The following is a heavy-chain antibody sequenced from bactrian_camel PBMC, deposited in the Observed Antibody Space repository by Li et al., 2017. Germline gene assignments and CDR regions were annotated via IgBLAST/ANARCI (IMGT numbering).Heavy chain of an antibody. Sequence: VQLVESGGGSVQSGGSLRLSCAASGYTYSNYCMGWFRQAPGKEREGVADIDSDGSTTYADSVKGRFTISKDVAKNTLYLQMNSLKVEDTAVYYCAADGWVELDGRDGRCEPWDQGTQVTVS. J-gene: IGHJ6*01. CDR1: GYTYSNYC. V-gene: IGHV3S53*01. CDR2: IDSDGST. CDR3: AADGWVELDGRDGRCEP. D-gene: IGHD1*01.